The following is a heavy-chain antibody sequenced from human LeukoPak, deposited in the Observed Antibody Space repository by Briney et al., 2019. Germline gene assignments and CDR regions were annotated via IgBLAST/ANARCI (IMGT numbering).Heavy chain of an antibody. CDR1: VFTLSNYW. D-gene: IGHD1-26*01. Sequence: GWALRLSCERSVFTLSNYWMGWVRQAPGEGLDWVANIKTDGSEKYYVAPAMGRFTIYKDNAQNSLYLLMDTLRSEHTALCYGSTYSGLNRREFQFWGQGTLLTVSS. CDR3: STYSGLNRREFQF. J-gene: IGHJ1*01. CDR2: IKTDGSEK. V-gene: IGHV3-7*01.